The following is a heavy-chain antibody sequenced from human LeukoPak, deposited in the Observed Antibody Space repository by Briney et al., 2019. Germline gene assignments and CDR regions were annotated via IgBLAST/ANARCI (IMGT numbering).Heavy chain of an antibody. Sequence: GGSLRLSCAASGFTFSNAWMSWVRQPPGKGLKWVGRIKRKTDGETTDYIAPVKGRFSVSRDDSRNTLYLQMNSLKIEDTAVYYCAILGGGPAAEWGQGTLVTVSS. V-gene: IGHV3-15*01. CDR2: IKRKTDGETT. J-gene: IGHJ1*01. CDR3: AILGGGPAAE. D-gene: IGHD6-13*01. CDR1: GFTFSNAW.